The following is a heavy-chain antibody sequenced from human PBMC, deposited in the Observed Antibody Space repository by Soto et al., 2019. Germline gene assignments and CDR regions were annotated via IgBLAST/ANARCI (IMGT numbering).Heavy chain of an antibody. D-gene: IGHD2-2*01. CDR2: ISYSGST. CDR3: ARVVPSTYYAMDV. CDR1: GGSISSFY. V-gene: IGHV4-59*01. J-gene: IGHJ6*02. Sequence: SETLSLTCTVSGGSISSFYWSWIRQPPGKGLEWIGYISYSGSTNYNPSLKSRVTISVDTSKNQFSLKLSSVTAADTAVYYCARVVPSTYYAMDVWGQGTTVTVSS.